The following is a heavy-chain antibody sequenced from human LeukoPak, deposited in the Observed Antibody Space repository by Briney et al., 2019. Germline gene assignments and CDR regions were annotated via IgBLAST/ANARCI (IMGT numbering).Heavy chain of an antibody. D-gene: IGHD2-15*01. Sequence: ASVKVSCKTSGYNFRHYGISWVRQAPGRGLEWMAWISGGYNGDSNYALKLRGRLTMTTDTSTSTAYMELSSLRSDDTAVYYCARDEKKYCSGGSCPAYFDYWGQGTLVTVSS. V-gene: IGHV1-18*01. CDR2: ISGGYNGDS. CDR3: ARDEKKYCSGGSCPAYFDY. CDR1: GYNFRHYG. J-gene: IGHJ4*02.